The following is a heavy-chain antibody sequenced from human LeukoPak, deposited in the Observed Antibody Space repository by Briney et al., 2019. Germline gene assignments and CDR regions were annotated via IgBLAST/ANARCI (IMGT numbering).Heavy chain of an antibody. CDR2: ISSDSNYI. D-gene: IGHD6-13*01. CDR3: AREASAAGSLDY. J-gene: IGHJ4*02. V-gene: IGHV3-21*01. Sequence: GGSLRLSCAASRFTFSTYSMNWVRQAPGKGLEWVSSISSDSNYIYYADSLKGRFTISRDNAKNSLYLQMISLRAEDTAVYYCAREASAAGSLDYWGQGTLVTVSS. CDR1: RFTFSTYS.